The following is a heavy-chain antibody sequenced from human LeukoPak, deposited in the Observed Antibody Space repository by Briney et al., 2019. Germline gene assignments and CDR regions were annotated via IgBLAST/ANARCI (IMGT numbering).Heavy chain of an antibody. J-gene: IGHJ4*02. CDR2: IIPIFGTA. Sequence: SVKVSCKASGGTFSSYAISWVRQAPGQGLEWMGRIIPIFGTANYAQKFQGRVTITTDESTSTAYMELSSLRSEDTAVYYCASLPEYPARDDYWGQGTLVTVSS. V-gene: IGHV1-69*05. CDR3: ASLPEYPARDDY. D-gene: IGHD2-2*01. CDR1: GGTFSSYA.